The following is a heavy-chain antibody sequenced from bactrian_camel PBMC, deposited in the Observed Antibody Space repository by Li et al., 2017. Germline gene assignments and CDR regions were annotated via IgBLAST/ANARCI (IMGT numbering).Heavy chain of an antibody. CDR3: AADPLFTAYSY. J-gene: IGHJ4*01. D-gene: IGHD2*01. V-gene: IGHV3S5*01. CDR1: GFTFSNVY. Sequence: HVQLVESGGGLVQPGGSLTLSCAASGFTFSNVYMSWVRQAPGKGLEWVSSIYKDGTYTYYADSVKGRFTVSRDNAKNTLYLQMNSLSSEDTAVYYCAADPLFTAYSYWGQGTQ. CDR2: IYKDGTYT.